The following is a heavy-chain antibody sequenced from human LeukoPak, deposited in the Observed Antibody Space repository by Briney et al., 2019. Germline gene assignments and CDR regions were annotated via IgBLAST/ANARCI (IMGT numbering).Heavy chain of an antibody. D-gene: IGHD5-24*01. CDR2: ISSGGGSS. CDR1: DFTFSDYA. J-gene: IGHJ4*02. Sequence: GESLRLSFAASDFTFSDYAMGWVRQTPGKGLDWVSTISSGGGSSYYADSVKGRFTISRDNSKNTFYLQMTSLRAEDTAIYYCAKHMRPHPTMLWNFDSWGKGTLVTVSS. CDR3: AKHMRPHPTMLWNFDS. V-gene: IGHV3-23*01.